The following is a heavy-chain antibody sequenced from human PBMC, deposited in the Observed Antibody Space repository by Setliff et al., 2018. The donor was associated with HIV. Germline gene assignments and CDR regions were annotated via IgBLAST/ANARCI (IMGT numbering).Heavy chain of an antibody. CDR3: ASGYSTYYYYGMDV. D-gene: IGHD5-18*01. V-gene: IGHV4-61*09. J-gene: IGHJ6*02. CDR2: IHITGNT. CDR1: VGSVSSGNHY. Sequence: LTCTVSVGSVSSGNHYWTWIRQSAGKGLEWIGHIHITGNTDYNPSLKSRVTISVDTSKNQFSLKLSSVTAADTAVYYCASGYSTYYYYGMDVWGQGTTVTVSS.